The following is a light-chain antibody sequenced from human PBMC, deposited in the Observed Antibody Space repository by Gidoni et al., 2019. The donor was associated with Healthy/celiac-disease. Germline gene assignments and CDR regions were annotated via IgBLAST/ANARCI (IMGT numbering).Light chain of an antibody. Sequence: IVFTQSPGPLSLSPGERATLSCRASQSVSSSYLAWYQQKPGQAPRLLIDGASSRATGIPDRFSGSGSGTDFTLTISRLEPEDCAVYYCQQYGSSLWTFGQXTKVEIK. CDR2: GAS. V-gene: IGKV3-20*01. CDR1: QSVSSSY. CDR3: QQYGSSLWT. J-gene: IGKJ1*01.